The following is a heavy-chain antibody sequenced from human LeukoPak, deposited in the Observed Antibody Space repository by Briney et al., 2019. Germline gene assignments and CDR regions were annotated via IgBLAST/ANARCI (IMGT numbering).Heavy chain of an antibody. Sequence: PGGSLRLSCGALGFAFSGYAMGGFPRAPGKGLSWCSASSGGGVSTYYADSVKGRFTISRDNPTDTLYLQVTSLRPEDTAVYYCAKERSDYDFWSGYTPDAFDIWGQGTMVTVSS. D-gene: IGHD3-3*01. J-gene: IGHJ3*02. CDR2: SSGGGVST. V-gene: IGHV3-23*01. CDR1: GFAFSGYA. CDR3: AKERSDYDFWSGYTPDAFDI.